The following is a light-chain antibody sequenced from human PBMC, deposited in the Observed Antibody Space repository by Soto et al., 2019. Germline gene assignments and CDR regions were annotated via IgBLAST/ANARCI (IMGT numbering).Light chain of an antibody. Sequence: EIVLTQSPGTLSLSPGERATLSCRASQSVSSSYLAWYQQKPGQAPRLLIYAASSRATGIPDRFSGSGSGTGFTLTISRLEPEDCAVYYCQQYDTAPWTFGLGTKVDI. J-gene: IGKJ1*01. CDR1: QSVSSSY. CDR3: QQYDTAPWT. CDR2: AAS. V-gene: IGKV3-20*01.